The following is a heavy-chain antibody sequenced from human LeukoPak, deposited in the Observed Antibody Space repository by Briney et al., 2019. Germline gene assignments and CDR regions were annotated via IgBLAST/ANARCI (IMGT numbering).Heavy chain of an antibody. CDR1: GFTFSSYP. Sequence: GGSLRLSCAASGFTFSSYPMSWVRQAPGKGLEWVSIISTDSTYTFYAHSVKGRFTISRDNSRDTLYLQMSSLRVEDTAVYFCAKGEGYCGGGTCYRYFDSWGQGTLVTVSS. CDR3: AKGEGYCGGGTCYRYFDS. CDR2: ISTDSTYT. J-gene: IGHJ4*02. D-gene: IGHD2-15*01. V-gene: IGHV3-23*01.